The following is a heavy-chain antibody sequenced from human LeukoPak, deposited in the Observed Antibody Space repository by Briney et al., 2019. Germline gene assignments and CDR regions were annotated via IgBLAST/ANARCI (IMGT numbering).Heavy chain of an antibody. D-gene: IGHD1-26*01. CDR3: ASSRTRIVGAKGWFDP. V-gene: IGHV4-39*07. CDR2: IYYSGST. Sequence: SETLSLTCTVSGGSISSGVYYWGWIRQPPGKGLEWIGSIYYSGSTYLNPSLKSRVTISVDTSKNQFSLKLSSVTAADTAVYYCASSRTRIVGAKGWFDPWGQGTLVTVSS. CDR1: GGSISSGVYY. J-gene: IGHJ5*02.